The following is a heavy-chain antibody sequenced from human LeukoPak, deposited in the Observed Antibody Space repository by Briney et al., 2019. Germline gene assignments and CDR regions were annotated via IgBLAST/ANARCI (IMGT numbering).Heavy chain of an antibody. CDR1: GGSFSGYY. J-gene: IGHJ4*02. D-gene: IGHD3-10*01. V-gene: IGHV4-34*01. CDR2: INHSGGA. CDR3: ARGLDPGSGSYSY. Sequence: PSETLSLTCAVYGGSFSGYYRSWIRQPPGKGLEWIGEINHSGGANYKPSLKSRVTISADASKNQFSLKVRSVTAADTAVYYCARGLDPGSGSYSYWGQGTLVTVSS.